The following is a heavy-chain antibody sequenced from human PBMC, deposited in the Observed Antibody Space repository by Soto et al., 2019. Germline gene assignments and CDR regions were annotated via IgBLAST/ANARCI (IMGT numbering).Heavy chain of an antibody. CDR1: GGTFSSYA. D-gene: IGHD3-22*01. J-gene: IGHJ6*02. V-gene: IGHV1-69*13. CDR3: ARDLRVYYDSSGYYYYYGMDV. CDR2: IIPIFGTA. Sequence: SVKVSCKASGGTFSSYAISWVRQAPGQGLEWMGGIIPIFGTANYAQKFQGRVTITADESTSTAYMELSSLRSEDTAVYYCARDLRVYYDSSGYYYYYGMDVWGQGTTVTVPS.